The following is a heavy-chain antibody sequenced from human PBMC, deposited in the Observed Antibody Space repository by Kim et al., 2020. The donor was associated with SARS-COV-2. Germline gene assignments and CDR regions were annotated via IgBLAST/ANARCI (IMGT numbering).Heavy chain of an antibody. D-gene: IGHD1-1*01. CDR3: ARRRPLTTGSSYYYYGMDV. J-gene: IGHJ6*02. V-gene: IGHV4-39*01. CDR1: GGSISSSSYY. CDR2: IYYSGST. Sequence: SETLSLTCTVSGGSISSSSYYWGWIRQPPGKGLEWIGSIYYSGSTYYNPSLKSRVTISVDTSKNQFSLKLSSVTAADTAVYYCARRRPLTTGSSYYYYGMDVWGQGTTVTVSS.